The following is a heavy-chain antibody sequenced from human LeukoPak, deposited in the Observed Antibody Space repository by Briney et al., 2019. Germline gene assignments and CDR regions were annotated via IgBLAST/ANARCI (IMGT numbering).Heavy chain of an antibody. CDR3: AREIWDRSGYLAPGYYYMDV. D-gene: IGHD3-22*01. V-gene: IGHV1-69*05. CDR2: IIPLFGTT. J-gene: IGHJ6*03. CDR1: GGTSNLFS. Sequence: SVKVSCKASGGTSNLFSISWVRQAPGQGLEWMGGIIPLFGTTKYAQNFQDRVTITTDESKTIVYMELSSLSSDDTAVYYCAREIWDRSGYLAPGYYYMDVWGEGTTVTVSS.